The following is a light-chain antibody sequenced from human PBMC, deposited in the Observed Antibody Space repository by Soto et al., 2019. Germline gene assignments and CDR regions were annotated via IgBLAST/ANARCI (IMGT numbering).Light chain of an antibody. CDR2: EVT. V-gene: IGLV2-14*01. CDR1: SSDIGAYNY. J-gene: IGLJ1*01. Sequence: SALTQPASVSGSPGQSITISCIGTSSDIGAYNYVSWYQQHPGKVPKLMIYEVTNRPSGLSNRFSGSKSGNTASLTISGLQAEDEAEYFCSSYSSTSTLYVLGTGTKVTVL. CDR3: SSYSSTSTLYV.